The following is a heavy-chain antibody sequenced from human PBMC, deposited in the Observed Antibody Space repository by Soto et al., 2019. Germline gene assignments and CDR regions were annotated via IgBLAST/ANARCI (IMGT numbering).Heavy chain of an antibody. Sequence: SSVKASCKASGGTFSSYAISWVRQAPGQGLEWMGGIIPIFGTANYAQKFQGRVTITADKSTSTAYMELSSLRSEDTAVYYCASSRVSRSWYWCDPWRQGSRVTVSA. V-gene: IGHV1-69*06. J-gene: IGHJ5*02. CDR2: IIPIFGTA. CDR3: ASSRVSRSWYWCDP. CDR1: GGTFSSYA. D-gene: IGHD6-13*01.